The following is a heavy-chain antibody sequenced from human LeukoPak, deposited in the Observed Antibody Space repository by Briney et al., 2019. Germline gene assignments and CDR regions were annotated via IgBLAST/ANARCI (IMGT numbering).Heavy chain of an antibody. Sequence: GGSLRLSCAASGFTFSNYRMNWVRQAPGKGLEWVSSISSSSYIYYADSVKGRLTISRDNAKNSLYLQMNSLRAEDTAVYYCARDPNYYGSGNHGMDVWGQGTTVTVSS. CDR1: GFTFSNYR. D-gene: IGHD3-10*01. V-gene: IGHV3-21*01. CDR2: ISSSSYI. CDR3: ARDPNYYGSGNHGMDV. J-gene: IGHJ6*02.